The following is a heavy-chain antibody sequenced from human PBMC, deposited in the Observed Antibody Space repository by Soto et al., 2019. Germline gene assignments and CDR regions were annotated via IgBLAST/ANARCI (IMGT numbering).Heavy chain of an antibody. V-gene: IGHV2-26*01. D-gene: IGHD1-20*01. CDR1: GFSLSDDTMG. CDR3: ARIYKWTDGDGFDI. J-gene: IGHJ3*02. Sequence: QVTLKESAPVLVKPTETLTLTCTVSGFSLSDDTMGVSWIRQPPGKALEWLAHIFSNDEKSYNTSLKSRITIXKXTXXRQVVLKMTNMDPVDTATYYCARIYKWTDGDGFDIWGQGTMVTVSP. CDR2: IFSNDEK.